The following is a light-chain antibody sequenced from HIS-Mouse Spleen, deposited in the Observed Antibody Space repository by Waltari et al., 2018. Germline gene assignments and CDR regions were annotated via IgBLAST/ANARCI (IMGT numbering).Light chain of an antibody. CDR1: SSDVGSYNR. CDR3: SSYTISSTV. Sequence: QSALTQPPSVSGSPGQSVTISCTGTSSDVGSYNRVSWYQQPPGTAPKLMIYEVSNRPSGVPDRFAGSKSGNTASLTISGLQAEDEAEYYCSSYTISSTVFGTGTKVTVL. CDR2: EVS. J-gene: IGLJ1*01. V-gene: IGLV2-18*02.